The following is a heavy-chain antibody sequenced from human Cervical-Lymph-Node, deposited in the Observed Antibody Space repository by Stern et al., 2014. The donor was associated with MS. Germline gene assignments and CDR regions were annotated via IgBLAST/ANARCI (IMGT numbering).Heavy chain of an antibody. CDR2: VYPGDSDT. D-gene: IGHD6-13*01. CDR1: GDSFSNYW. CDR3: AKEGYSSTYYYFDY. V-gene: IGHV5-51*01. J-gene: IGHJ4*02. Sequence: QLVQSGAEVKKPGESLQISCKGSGDSFSNYWIGWVRPVPGKGLEWMGIVYPGDSDTRYSPSFQGQVTISADRSTSTAFLQWTSLKASDSAIYYCAKEGYSSTYYYFDYWGQGTLVTVSS.